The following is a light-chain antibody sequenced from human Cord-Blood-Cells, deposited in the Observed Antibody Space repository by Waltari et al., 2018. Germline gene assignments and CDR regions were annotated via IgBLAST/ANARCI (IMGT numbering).Light chain of an antibody. V-gene: IGKV3-20*01. Sequence: LVLPHSPGTLSLSPGERATLSCRASQSVSSSYLAWYQQKPGQAPRLLIYGASSRATGIPDRFSGSGSGTDFTLTISRLEPEDFAVYYCQQYGSSPYTFGQGTKLEIK. CDR2: GAS. J-gene: IGKJ2*01. CDR3: QQYGSSPYT. CDR1: QSVSSSY.